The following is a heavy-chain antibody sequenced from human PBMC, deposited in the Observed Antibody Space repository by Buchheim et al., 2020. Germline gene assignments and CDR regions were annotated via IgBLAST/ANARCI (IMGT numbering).Heavy chain of an antibody. V-gene: IGHV3-7*04. Sequence: EVQLVESGGGLVQPGGSLKLSCAASGFTFDTYWMAWVRQAPGKGREWVANIKYDGTEIYYVDSVKGRFTMSRDNAKNSLYLEMNSLRAEDTAVFYCARVIDYGWYDYWGQGTL. J-gene: IGHJ4*02. D-gene: IGHD6-19*01. CDR3: ARVIDYGWYDY. CDR2: IKYDGTEI. CDR1: GFTFDTYW.